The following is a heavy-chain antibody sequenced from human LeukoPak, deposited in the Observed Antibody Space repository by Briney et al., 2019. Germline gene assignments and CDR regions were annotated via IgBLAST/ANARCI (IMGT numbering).Heavy chain of an antibody. V-gene: IGHV3-49*04. CDR2: IRSKAYGGTT. J-gene: IGHJ4*02. CDR3: TRAQQWLVEISVPFDY. CDR1: GFTFSSYS. Sequence: PGGSLRLSCAASGFTFSSYSMNWVRQAPGKGLEWVGFIRSKAYGGTTEYAASVKGRFTISRDDSKSIAYLQMNSLKTEDTAVYYCTRAQQWLVEISVPFDYWGQGTLVTVSS. D-gene: IGHD6-19*01.